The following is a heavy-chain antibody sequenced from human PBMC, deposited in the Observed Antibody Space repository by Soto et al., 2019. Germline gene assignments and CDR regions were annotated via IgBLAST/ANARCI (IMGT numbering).Heavy chain of an antibody. J-gene: IGHJ4*02. CDR1: GGSISSYY. V-gene: IGHV4-59*01. D-gene: IGHD2-15*01. CDR3: ARDQRAYCSGGSCYSYFDY. Sequence: SETLSLTCTVSGGSISSYYWSWIRQPPGKGLEWIGYIYYSGSTNYNPSLKSRVTISVDTSKNQFSPKLSSVTAADTAVYYCARDQRAYCSGGSCYSYFDYWGQGTLVTVSS. CDR2: IYYSGST.